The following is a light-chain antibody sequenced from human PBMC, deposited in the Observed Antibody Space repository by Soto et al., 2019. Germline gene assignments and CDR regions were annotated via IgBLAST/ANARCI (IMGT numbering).Light chain of an antibody. CDR1: HDIRRD. CDR2: AAS. CDR3: QQDYTWPLT. Sequence: ATQMTQSPSSLSASVGDRVTITCRASHDIRRDLAWYQKKSGKAPKLLIYAASSLQSGVPSRFSGSGSRSYVPLTISSLHPEVLATYYRQQDYTWPLTFGQGTRVEI. V-gene: IGKV1-6*01. J-gene: IGKJ1*01.